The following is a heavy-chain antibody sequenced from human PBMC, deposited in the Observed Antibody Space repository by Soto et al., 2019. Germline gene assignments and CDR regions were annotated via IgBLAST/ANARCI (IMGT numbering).Heavy chain of an antibody. CDR2: IYPGDSDT. Sequence: GGALKISCEGSGYSFPKYYIGWVRQMPGKDLEWMAIIYPGDSDTRYSPSFQGRFTISRDNAKNSLYLQMNSLRAEDTAVYYCARGAAMAYGMDVWGQGTTVTVSS. V-gene: IGHV5-51*01. CDR3: ARGAAMAYGMDV. D-gene: IGHD5-18*01. CDR1: GYSFPKYY. J-gene: IGHJ6*02.